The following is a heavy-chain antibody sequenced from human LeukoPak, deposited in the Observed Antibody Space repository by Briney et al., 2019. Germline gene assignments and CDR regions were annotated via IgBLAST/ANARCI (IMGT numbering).Heavy chain of an antibody. CDR3: ARTGADDAFDI. CDR2: IYYSGST. D-gene: IGHD1-26*01. CDR1: GGSISGSY. V-gene: IGHV4-59*01. Sequence: SETLSLTCTVSGGSISGSYWSWIRQPPGKGLEWIGYIYYSGSTNYNPSLKSRVTISVDTSKNQFSLKLSSVTAADTAVYYCARTGADDAFDIWGQGTMVTVSS. J-gene: IGHJ3*02.